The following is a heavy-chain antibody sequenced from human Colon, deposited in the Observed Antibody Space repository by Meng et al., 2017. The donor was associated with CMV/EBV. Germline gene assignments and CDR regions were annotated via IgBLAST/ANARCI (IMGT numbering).Heavy chain of an antibody. CDR3: ASYYDSSGYYYLAPAIDY. D-gene: IGHD3-22*01. V-gene: IGHV3-30*02. J-gene: IGHJ4*02. CDR2: IRYDGSNK. CDR1: FSSYG. Sequence: FSSYGMHWVRQAPGKGLEWVAFIRYDGSNKYYADSVKGRFTISRDNSKNTLYLQMNSLRAEDTAVYYCASYYDSSGYYYLAPAIDYWGQGTLVTVSS.